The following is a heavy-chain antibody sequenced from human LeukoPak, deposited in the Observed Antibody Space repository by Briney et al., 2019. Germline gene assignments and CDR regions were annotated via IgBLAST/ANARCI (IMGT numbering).Heavy chain of an antibody. Sequence: GGSLRLSCAASGFTFSSYAMSWVRQAPGKGLEWVSYINSNSRTIYYADSVKGRFTVSRDNAKNSLYLQMNSLRDEDTAVYYCARDPTISGSYSDYWGQGTLVTVSS. CDR2: INSNSRTI. CDR1: GFTFSSYA. V-gene: IGHV3-48*02. CDR3: ARDPTISGSYSDY. J-gene: IGHJ4*02. D-gene: IGHD1-26*01.